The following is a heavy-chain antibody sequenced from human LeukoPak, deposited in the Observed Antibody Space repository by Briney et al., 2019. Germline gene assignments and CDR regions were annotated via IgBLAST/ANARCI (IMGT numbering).Heavy chain of an antibody. D-gene: IGHD6-13*01. J-gene: IGHJ4*02. Sequence: PGGSLRLSCAASGFTFSSYGMHWVRQAPGKGLEWVAVISYDGSNKYYADSVKGRFTISRDNSKNTLYLQMNSLRAEDTAVYYCAKDGVYSSSWYGYFDYWGQGTLVTVSS. CDR2: ISYDGSNK. V-gene: IGHV3-30*18. CDR1: GFTFSSYG. CDR3: AKDGVYSSSWYGYFDY.